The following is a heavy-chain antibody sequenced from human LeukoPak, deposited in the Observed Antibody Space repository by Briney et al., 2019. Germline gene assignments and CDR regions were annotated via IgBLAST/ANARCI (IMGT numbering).Heavy chain of an antibody. D-gene: IGHD5/OR15-5a*01. CDR2: IYHSGST. CDR1: GYSISSGYY. Sequence: SETLSLACTVSGYSISSGYYWGWIRQPPGKGLEWIGSIYHSGSTYYNPSLKSRVTISVDTSKNQFFLKLSSVTAADTAVYYCAREWKVSWFDPWGQGTLVTVSS. CDR3: AREWKVSWFDP. J-gene: IGHJ5*02. V-gene: IGHV4-38-2*02.